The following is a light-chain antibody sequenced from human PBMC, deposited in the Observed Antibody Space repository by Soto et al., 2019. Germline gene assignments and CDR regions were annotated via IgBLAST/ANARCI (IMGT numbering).Light chain of an antibody. J-gene: IGLJ3*02. V-gene: IGLV4-69*01. CDR2: VNSDGSH. Sequence: QAVVTQSPSASASLGASVKLTCSLNSGLSSYTIAWHQQQPGKGPRFLMKVNSDGSHIKGDVIPDRFSGSSSGAERYLTISSLQSEDEGDYFCQTWGTGVRVFGGGTKVTVL. CDR3: QTWGTGVRV. CDR1: SGLSSYT.